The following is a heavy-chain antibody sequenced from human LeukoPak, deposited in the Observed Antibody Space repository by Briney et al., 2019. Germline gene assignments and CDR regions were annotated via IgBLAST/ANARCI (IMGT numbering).Heavy chain of an antibody. V-gene: IGHV3-53*01. J-gene: IGHJ4*02. CDR1: GFAVSNNY. CDR2: IYGGDVT. CDR3: TRDSTTFRFGY. D-gene: IGHD1-26*01. Sequence: GGSLRLSCAGSGFAVSNNYMSWVRQAPGKGPEWVSIIYGGDVTYYVDSVKGRFTISRDNSKNMLYLQMNSLRVKDTAVYYCTRDSTTFRFGYWGQGTLVTVSS.